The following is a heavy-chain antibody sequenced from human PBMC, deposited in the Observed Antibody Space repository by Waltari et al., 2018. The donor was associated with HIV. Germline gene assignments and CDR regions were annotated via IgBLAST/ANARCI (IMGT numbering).Heavy chain of an antibody. Sequence: EVQLVESGGGLVKPGGSLRLSCTASGLTFSTDPMNWVRQAPGKGREWVSAIRSGTSYIYYADSVTGRFTVSRDNAKNSLFLQMNSLRADDTAVYYCARQQLGSGALDLWGQGTLVTVSS. CDR1: GLTFSTDP. J-gene: IGHJ4*02. V-gene: IGHV3-21*02. CDR2: IRSGTSYI. D-gene: IGHD3-10*02. CDR3: ARQQLGSGALDL.